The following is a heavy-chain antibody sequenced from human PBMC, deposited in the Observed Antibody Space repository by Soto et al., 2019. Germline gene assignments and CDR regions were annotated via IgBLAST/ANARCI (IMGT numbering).Heavy chain of an antibody. Sequence: QVPLVESGGGLVQTSGSLRIACVASGFTFSDYYMSWVRQAPGTGLGWVSYISSDGDNISYADSVKGRFTISRDNAKNSVDLQMNSLRAEDTALYFCAKISSGIYYATLFSWGQGPLVPFSS. V-gene: IGHV3-11*01. CDR3: AKISSGIYYATLFS. CDR2: ISSDGDNI. D-gene: IGHD3-10*01. J-gene: IGHJ4*02. CDR1: GFTFSDYY.